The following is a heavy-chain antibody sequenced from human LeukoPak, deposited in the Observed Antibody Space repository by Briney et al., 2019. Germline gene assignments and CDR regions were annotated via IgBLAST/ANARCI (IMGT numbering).Heavy chain of an antibody. D-gene: IGHD2-2*01. CDR3: ARDSSDCSSTSCPGGL. CDR2: ISYDGSNK. CDR1: GFTFSSYA. Sequence: GGSLRLSCAASGFTFSSYAMHWVRQAPGKGLEWVAVISYDGSNKFYADSVKGRFTISRDNSENTLYLQMNSLRAEDTAVYYCARDSSDCSSTSCPGGLWGQGTLVTVSS. V-gene: IGHV3-30-3*01. J-gene: IGHJ4*02.